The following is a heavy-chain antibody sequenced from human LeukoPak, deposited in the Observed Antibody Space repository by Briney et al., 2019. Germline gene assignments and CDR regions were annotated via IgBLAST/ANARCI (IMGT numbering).Heavy chain of an antibody. CDR3: AKDLSDMLTGYYYYYGMDV. Sequence: PGGSLRLSCAASGFTFSSYAMSWVRQAPGKGLEWVSAISGSGGSTYYADSVKGRFTISRDNSKNTLYLQMNSLRAEDTAVYYCAKDLSDMLTGYYYYYGMDVWGQGTTVTVSS. V-gene: IGHV3-23*01. J-gene: IGHJ6*02. CDR1: GFTFSSYA. CDR2: ISGSGGST. D-gene: IGHD3-9*01.